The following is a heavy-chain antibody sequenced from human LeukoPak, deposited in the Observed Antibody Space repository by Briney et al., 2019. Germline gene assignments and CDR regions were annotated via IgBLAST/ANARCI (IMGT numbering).Heavy chain of an antibody. J-gene: IGHJ4*02. CDR2: IHYTGSI. D-gene: IGHD5-12*01. CDR3: ARGVDRTKIYS. V-gene: IGHV4-31*03. CDR1: ADSLSSGTYY. Sequence: PSETLSLTCTVSADSLSSGTYYWNWIRLYPGKGLEWIGCIHYTGSIYYNPSLKSRVTISVHTSKNQFSLNVNSVTAADTAVYYCARGVDRTKIYSWGQGTLVTVSS.